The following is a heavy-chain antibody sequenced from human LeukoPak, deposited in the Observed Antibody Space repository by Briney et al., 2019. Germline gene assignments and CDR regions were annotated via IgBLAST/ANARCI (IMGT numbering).Heavy chain of an antibody. Sequence: ASVKVSCKASGYTFTSYGISWVRQAPGQGLEWMGWISAYNGNTNYAQKLQGRVTMTTDTSTSTAYMELRSLRSDDTAVYYCARWLGASPAAGYYYYMDVWGKGTTVTIPS. CDR1: GYTFTSYG. CDR2: ISAYNGNT. V-gene: IGHV1-18*01. CDR3: ARWLGASPAAGYYYYMDV. D-gene: IGHD1-26*01. J-gene: IGHJ6*03.